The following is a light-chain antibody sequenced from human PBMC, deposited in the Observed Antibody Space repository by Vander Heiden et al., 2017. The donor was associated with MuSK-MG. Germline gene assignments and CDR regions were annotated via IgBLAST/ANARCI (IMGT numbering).Light chain of an antibody. CDR1: ISDVGGYNY. CDR3: SSYTSSSTYV. V-gene: IGLV2-14*01. CDR2: DVS. Sequence: QSALTQPDSVSGSPGQSFTISCTGTISDVGGYNYVSWYQQHPGKAPKLMIYDVSNRPSGVSNRFSGSKSGNTASLTISGLQAEDEADYYCSSYTSSSTYVFGTGTKVTVL. J-gene: IGLJ1*01.